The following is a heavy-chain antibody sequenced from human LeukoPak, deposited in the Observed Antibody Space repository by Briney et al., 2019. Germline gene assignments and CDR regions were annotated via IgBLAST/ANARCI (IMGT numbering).Heavy chain of an antibody. CDR3: ARVPEGGGVYYYDSSGYYPLGRWFDP. CDR2: IIPIFGTA. D-gene: IGHD3-22*01. CDR1: GGTFSSYA. J-gene: IGHJ5*02. Sequence: GASVKVSCKASGGTFSSYAISWVRQAPGQGLEWMGGIIPIFGTANYAQKFQGRVTITADESTSTAYMELSSLRSEDTAVYYCARVPEGGGVYYYDSSGYYPLGRWFDPWGQGTLVTVSS. V-gene: IGHV1-69*13.